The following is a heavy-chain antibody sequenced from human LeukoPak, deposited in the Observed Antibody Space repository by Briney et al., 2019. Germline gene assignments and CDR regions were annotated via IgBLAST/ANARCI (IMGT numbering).Heavy chain of an antibody. CDR3: ARVGIGNLNFDH. V-gene: IGHV3-72*01. J-gene: IGHJ4*02. Sequence: PGRSLRLSCAACGFTFSDHYMDWVRQAPGKGLEWVGRTRNKANSYTTDYAASVKGRFTISRDDSKNSLYLQMNSLKTEDTAVYYCARVGIGNLNFDHWGQGTLVTVSS. D-gene: IGHD6-13*01. CDR2: TRNKANSYTT. CDR1: GFTFSDHY.